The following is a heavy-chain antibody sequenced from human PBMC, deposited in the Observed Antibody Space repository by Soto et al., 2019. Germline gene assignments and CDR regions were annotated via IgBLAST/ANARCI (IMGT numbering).Heavy chain of an antibody. Sequence: PGGSLRLSCAASGFISRSYWMHWVRQVPGKGLVWVSRINGDGRSTSYADSVNGRFTISRDNAKNTLYLQMNSLRADDTAVYYCARAQYLADDAFDIWGQGAMVTV. CDR1: GFISRSYW. CDR2: INGDGRST. V-gene: IGHV3-74*01. J-gene: IGHJ3*02. D-gene: IGHD2-2*01. CDR3: ARAQYLADDAFDI.